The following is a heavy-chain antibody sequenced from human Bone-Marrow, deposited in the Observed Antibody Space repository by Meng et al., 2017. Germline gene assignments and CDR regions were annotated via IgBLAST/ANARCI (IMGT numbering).Heavy chain of an antibody. CDR1: GGSFSDYY. CDR3: ARGPTTMAHDFDY. CDR2: INHSGST. D-gene: IGHD4-11*01. V-gene: IGHV4-34*01. J-gene: IGHJ4*02. Sequence: QVHLQQQGAGLLQPSETLSLTRVVSGGSFSDYYWSWIRQPPGKGLEWIGEINHSGSTNYNPSLEGRATISVDTSQNNLSLRLSSVTAADSAVYYCARGPTTMAHDFDYWGQGTLVTVSS.